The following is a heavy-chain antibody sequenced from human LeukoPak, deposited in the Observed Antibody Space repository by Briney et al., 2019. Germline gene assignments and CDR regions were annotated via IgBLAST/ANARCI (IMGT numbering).Heavy chain of an antibody. J-gene: IGHJ5*02. Sequence: GGSLRLSCAASGFTFSSYEMNWVRQAPGKGLEWVSYISSSSSTIYYADSVKGRFTISRDNAKNSLYLQMNSLRAEDTAVYYCAREGMVATYNWFDPWGQGTLVTVSS. CDR3: AREGMVATYNWFDP. V-gene: IGHV3-48*01. CDR1: GFTFSSYE. D-gene: IGHD5-12*01. CDR2: ISSSSSTI.